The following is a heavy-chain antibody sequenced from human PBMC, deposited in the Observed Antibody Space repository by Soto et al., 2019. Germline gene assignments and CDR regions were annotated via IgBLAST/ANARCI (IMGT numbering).Heavy chain of an antibody. CDR1: GGSISSSNW. Sequence: QVQLQESGPGLVKPSGTLSLTCAVSGGSISSSNWWSWVRQPPGKGLEWIGEIYHSGSTNYSPSPKSRVTISVDKSKNQFSLKLSSVTAADTAVYYCASTYDSSGYPGPDVAFDIWGQGTMVTVSS. D-gene: IGHD3-22*01. CDR2: IYHSGST. CDR3: ASTYDSSGYPGPDVAFDI. V-gene: IGHV4-4*02. J-gene: IGHJ3*02.